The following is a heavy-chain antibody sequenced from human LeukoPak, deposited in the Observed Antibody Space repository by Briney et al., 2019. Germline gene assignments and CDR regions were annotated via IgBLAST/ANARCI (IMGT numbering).Heavy chain of an antibody. J-gene: IGHJ4*02. D-gene: IGHD4-11*01. CDR3: TKGRSNHY. CDR1: GFAFSDFW. CDR2: INQDGSEN. V-gene: IGHV3-7*01. Sequence: GGSLRLSCAASGFAFSDFWMGWVRQAPGKGLEWVANINQDGSENYYVDSVKGRFTISRDNAKNSLYLQMNSLRAEDTAVYYCTKGRSNHYWGQGTLVTVST.